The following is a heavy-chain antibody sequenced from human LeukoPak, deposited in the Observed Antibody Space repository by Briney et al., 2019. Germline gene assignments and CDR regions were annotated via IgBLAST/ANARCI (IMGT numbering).Heavy chain of an antibody. V-gene: IGHV3-30-3*01. Sequence: GGSLRLSCAASGFTFSSYAMHWVRQAPGKGLEWVAVISYDGSNKYYADSMKGRFTISRDNSKNTLYLQMNSLRAEDTAVYYCAREEDVVGAMFDYWGQGTLVTVSS. D-gene: IGHD1-26*01. CDR3: AREEDVVGAMFDY. J-gene: IGHJ4*02. CDR1: GFTFSSYA. CDR2: ISYDGSNK.